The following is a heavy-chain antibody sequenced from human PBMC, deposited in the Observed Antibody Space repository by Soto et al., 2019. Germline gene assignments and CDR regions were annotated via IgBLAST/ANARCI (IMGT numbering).Heavy chain of an antibody. CDR3: AREGGESSDGLYYFDS. CDR2: IYYSGNT. V-gene: IGHV4-30-4*01. D-gene: IGHD3-16*01. CDR1: GGSTSSDNY. Sequence: SETLSLTCTVSGGSTSSDNYWGWIRQPPGKGLEWIGHIYYSGNTDYNPSLKSRLAISIDTSKNQFSLKLSSVTAADTAVYFCAREGGESSDGLYYFDSWGQGSLVTVSS. J-gene: IGHJ4*02.